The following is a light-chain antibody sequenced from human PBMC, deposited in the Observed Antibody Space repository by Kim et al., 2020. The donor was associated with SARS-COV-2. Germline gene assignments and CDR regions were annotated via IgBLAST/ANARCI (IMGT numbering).Light chain of an antibody. J-gene: IGLJ2*01. CDR2: LEGSGSY. CDR1: SGHSSYI. CDR3: ETWDSNTRV. Sequence: SSVKRTCTLSSGHSSYIIAWHQQQPGKAPRYLMKLEGSGSYNKGSGVPDRFSGSSSGADCYLTISNLQSEDEADYYCETWDSNTRVFGGGTQLTVL. V-gene: IGLV4-60*03.